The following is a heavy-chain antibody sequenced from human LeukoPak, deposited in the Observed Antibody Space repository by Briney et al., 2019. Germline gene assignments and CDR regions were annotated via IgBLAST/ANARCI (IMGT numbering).Heavy chain of an antibody. Sequence: LSLTCTVSGGSISSSSYYWGWIRQAPGKGLEWVSYISSSGSTIYYADSVKGRFTISRDNAKNSLYLQMNSLRAEDTAVYYCATPVPHGSDPSLYYYYMDVWGKGTTVTISS. J-gene: IGHJ6*03. CDR1: GGSISSSSYY. D-gene: IGHD3-10*01. CDR2: ISSSGSTI. V-gene: IGHV3-11*01. CDR3: ATPVPHGSDPSLYYYYMDV.